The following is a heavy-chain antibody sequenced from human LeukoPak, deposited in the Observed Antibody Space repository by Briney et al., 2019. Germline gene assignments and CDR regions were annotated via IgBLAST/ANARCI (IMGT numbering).Heavy chain of an antibody. Sequence: ASVKVSCKASGYTFTGYYMHWVRQAPGQGLEWMGWINPNSGGTNYAQKFQGRVTMTRDTPISTAYMELSRLRSDDTAVYYCARAYYYDSSGYYYYYMDVWGKGTTVTISS. CDR2: INPNSGGT. J-gene: IGHJ6*03. CDR3: ARAYYYDSSGYYYYYMDV. V-gene: IGHV1-2*02. CDR1: GYTFTGYY. D-gene: IGHD3-22*01.